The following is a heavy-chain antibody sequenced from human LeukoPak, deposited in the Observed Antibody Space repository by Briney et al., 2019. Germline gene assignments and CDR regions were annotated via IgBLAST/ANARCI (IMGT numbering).Heavy chain of an antibody. Sequence: GGSLRLSCAASGFTFSSYWMHWVRQAPGKGLVWVSRINSDGSSTSYADSVKGRFTISRDNAKNTLYLQMNSLRAEDTAVYYCAGVSSTRDFDYWGQGTLVTVSS. CDR1: GFTFSSYW. V-gene: IGHV3-74*01. CDR2: INSDGSST. J-gene: IGHJ4*02. CDR3: AGVSSTRDFDY. D-gene: IGHD6-6*01.